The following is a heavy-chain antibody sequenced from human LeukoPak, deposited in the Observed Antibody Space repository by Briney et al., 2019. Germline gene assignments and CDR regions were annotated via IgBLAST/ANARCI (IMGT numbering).Heavy chain of an antibody. CDR2: IIPIFGIA. CDR3: ARDQGFGPTNYYYYGMDV. Sequence: SVKVSCKASGGTFSSYAISWVRQAPGQGLEWMGRIIPIFGIANYAQKFQGRVTITADKSTSTAYMELSSLESEDTAVYYCARDQGFGPTNYYYYGMDVWGQGTTVTVSS. D-gene: IGHD3-10*01. CDR1: GGTFSSYA. V-gene: IGHV1-69*04. J-gene: IGHJ6*02.